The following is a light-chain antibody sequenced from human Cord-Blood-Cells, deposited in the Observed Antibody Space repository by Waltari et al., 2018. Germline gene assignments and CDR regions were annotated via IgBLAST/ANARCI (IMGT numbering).Light chain of an antibody. CDR2: AAS. J-gene: IGKJ4*01. CDR3: QQSYSTPPT. CDR1: QSISSY. Sequence: DIQMTQSPSSLSSSVGDRVTSTGRASQSISSYLNWYQQKPGKAPKLLIYAASSLQSGVPSRFSGSGSGTDFTLTISSLQPEDFATYYCQQSYSTPPTFGGGTKVEIK. V-gene: IGKV1-39*01.